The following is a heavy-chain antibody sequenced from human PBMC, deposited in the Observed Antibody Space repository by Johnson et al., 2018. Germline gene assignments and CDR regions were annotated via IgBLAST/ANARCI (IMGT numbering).Heavy chain of an antibody. CDR1: GGTFSSYT. Sequence: QVQLVQSGAEVKKPGSSVKVSCKASGGTFSSYTISWVRQAPGQGLEWMGRIIPILGIANYAQKFQGRVPITADKSTSTAYMELSSLRSEDTAVYYCAREEALRPGGYYMDVWGKGTTVTVSS. V-gene: IGHV1-69*09. CDR3: AREEALRPGGYYMDV. J-gene: IGHJ6*03. D-gene: IGHD2-15*01. CDR2: IIPILGIA.